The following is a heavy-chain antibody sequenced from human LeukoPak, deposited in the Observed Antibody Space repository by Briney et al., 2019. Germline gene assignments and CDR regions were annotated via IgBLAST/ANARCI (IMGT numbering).Heavy chain of an antibody. CDR3: VRDVRFFDSSGYPGY. Sequence: ASVKVSCKASGYTFTSYGISWVRQAPGQGLEWMGWISGYNGNTDYVQKFQGRVTMTTDTSTNTAHMELGSLRSDDTAVYYCVRDVRFFDSSGYPGYWGQGTLVTVSS. D-gene: IGHD3-22*01. CDR1: GYTFTSYG. V-gene: IGHV1-18*01. CDR2: ISGYNGNT. J-gene: IGHJ4*02.